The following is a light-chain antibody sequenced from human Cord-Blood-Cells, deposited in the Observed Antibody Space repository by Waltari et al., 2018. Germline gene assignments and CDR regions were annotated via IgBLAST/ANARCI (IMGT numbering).Light chain of an antibody. CDR1: QSVGSN. CDR3: QQYNNWPPGLYT. V-gene: IGKV3-15*01. CDR2: GAS. J-gene: IGKJ2*01. Sequence: EIVMTQSPATLSVSPGERATLSCRASQSVGSNLAWYQQKPGQAPRLLIYGASTRATGVPARFSGSGSGTYFTLTISSLQSEDCAVYYCQQYNNWPPGLYTFGQGTKLEIK.